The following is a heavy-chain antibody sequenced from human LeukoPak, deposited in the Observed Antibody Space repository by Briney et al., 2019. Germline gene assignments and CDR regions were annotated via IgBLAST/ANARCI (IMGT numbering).Heavy chain of an antibody. CDR2: ISSRSSTI. V-gene: IGHV3-48*01. CDR1: GFTFSSYS. Sequence: PGGSLRLSCAASGFTFSSYSMNWVRQAPGKGLEWVSYISSRSSTIYYADSVKGRFTISRDNAKNSLYLQMNSLRAGDTAVFYCARDNYIVDYWGQGTLVTVSS. CDR3: ARDNYIVDY. J-gene: IGHJ4*02. D-gene: IGHD4-11*01.